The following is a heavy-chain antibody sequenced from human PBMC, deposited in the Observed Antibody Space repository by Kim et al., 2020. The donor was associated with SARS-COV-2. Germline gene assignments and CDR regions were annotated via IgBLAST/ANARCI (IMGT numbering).Heavy chain of an antibody. CDR2: ISGSGGST. D-gene: IGHD3-22*01. CDR3: AKDREVDYYDSSGWDY. Sequence: GGSLRLSCAASGFTFSSYAMSWVRQAPGKGLEWVSAISGSGGSTYYADSVKGRFTISRDNSKNTLYLQMNSLRAEDTAVYYCAKDREVDYYDSSGWDYWGQGTLVTVSS. J-gene: IGHJ4*02. CDR1: GFTFSSYA. V-gene: IGHV3-23*01.